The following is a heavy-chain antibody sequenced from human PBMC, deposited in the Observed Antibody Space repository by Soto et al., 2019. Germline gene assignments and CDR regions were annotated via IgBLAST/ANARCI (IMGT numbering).Heavy chain of an antibody. CDR1: GFSLSNTRMG. Sequence: QVTLKESGPVLVKPTETLTLTCTVSGFSLSNTRMGVSWIRQPPGKALEWLAHIFSNDEKSYSTSLKSRLTISKDTSESQVVLSMTNMDPVDTATYYCTRIEKGSATYTWGQGTLVTVSS. D-gene: IGHD3-10*01. CDR3: TRIEKGSATYT. CDR2: IFSNDEK. J-gene: IGHJ5*02. V-gene: IGHV2-26*01.